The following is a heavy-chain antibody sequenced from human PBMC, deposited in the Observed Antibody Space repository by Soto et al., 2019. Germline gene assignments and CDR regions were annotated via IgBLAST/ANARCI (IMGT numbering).Heavy chain of an antibody. V-gene: IGHV3-48*03. CDR2: ISSSGSTI. J-gene: IGHJ6*02. CDR3: ARLEPPYYYYGMDV. CDR1: GFTFSSYE. Sequence: EGSLRLSCAASGFTFSSYEMNWVRQAPGKGLEWVSYISSSGSTIYYADSVKGRFTISRDNAKNSLYLQMNSLRAEDTAVYYCARLEPPYYYYGMDVWGQGTTGTVSS.